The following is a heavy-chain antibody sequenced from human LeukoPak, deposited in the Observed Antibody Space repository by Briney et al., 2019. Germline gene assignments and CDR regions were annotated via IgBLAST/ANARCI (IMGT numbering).Heavy chain of an antibody. D-gene: IGHD2-15*01. J-gene: IGHJ4*02. CDR3: ARGPEVGYCSGGSCVHFDY. CDR2: INPNSGGT. V-gene: IGHV1-2*02. Sequence: EASVKVSCKASGYTFTGYYMHWVRQAPGQGLEWMGWINPNSGGTNYAQKLQGRVTMTRDTSISTAYMELSRLRSDDTAVYYCARGPEVGYCSGGSCVHFDYWGQGTLVTVSS. CDR1: GYTFTGYY.